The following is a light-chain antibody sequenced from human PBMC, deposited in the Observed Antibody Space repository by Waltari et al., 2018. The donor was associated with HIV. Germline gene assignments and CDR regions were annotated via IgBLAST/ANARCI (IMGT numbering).Light chain of an antibody. CDR1: SLDMGASKY. V-gene: IGLV2-14*01. CDR2: EFT. CDR3: SSFVTSTLELT. J-gene: IGLJ2*01. Sequence: SALTQPASVSASPGQSITLSCTGRSLDMGASKYLSWYTKHTGKAPRLIIDEFTKRPSSVSNRFSGSKSANTASLTIFGLQTEDEADYYCSSFVTSTLELTFGGGTKLTVL.